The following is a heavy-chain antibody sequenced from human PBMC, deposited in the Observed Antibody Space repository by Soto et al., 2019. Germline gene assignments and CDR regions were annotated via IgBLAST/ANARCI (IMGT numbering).Heavy chain of an antibody. D-gene: IGHD2-8*01. CDR2: IHYRGST. Sequence: SETLSLTCTVSGDSISSSLHYWAWIRQSPGKGLEWIGSIHYRGSTYYNPSLTSRVTISLDTSKNQVSLQLTSVTAADTARYFCSRHAPPGVSAPFSFWGQGTPVTVSS. J-gene: IGHJ1*01. V-gene: IGHV4-39*01. CDR1: GDSISSSLHY. CDR3: SRHAPPGVSAPFSF.